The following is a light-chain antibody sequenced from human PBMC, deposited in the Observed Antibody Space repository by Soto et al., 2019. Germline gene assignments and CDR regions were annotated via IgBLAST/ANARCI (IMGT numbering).Light chain of an antibody. Sequence: DIQLTQSPSFLSASVGDRVTITCRASQGISSYLAWYHQEPGKAPKLLISGASTLQSGVPSSFSRSGSETEFTLTISSLQPEDFATYYCQQLYAYPITFGQGTRLEIK. CDR3: QQLYAYPIT. V-gene: IGKV1-9*01. J-gene: IGKJ5*01. CDR1: QGISSY. CDR2: GAS.